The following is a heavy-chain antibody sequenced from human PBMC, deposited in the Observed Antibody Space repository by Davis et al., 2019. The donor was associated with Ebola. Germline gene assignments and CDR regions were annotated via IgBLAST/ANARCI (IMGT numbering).Heavy chain of an antibody. V-gene: IGHV3-7*01. CDR2: IKADGGEK. CDR1: GFTVSSNY. J-gene: IGHJ4*02. Sequence: PGGSLRLSCAASGFTVSSNYMTWVRQAPGKGLEWVANIKADGGEKYYVDSVKGRFTISRDNARNSLYMQLNSLRAEDTAVYYCARPQKGIKETLDYWGQGTLVTVSS. D-gene: IGHD1-14*01. CDR3: ARPQKGIKETLDY.